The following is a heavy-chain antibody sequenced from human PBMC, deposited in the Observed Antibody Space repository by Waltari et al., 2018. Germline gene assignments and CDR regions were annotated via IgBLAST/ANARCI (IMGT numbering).Heavy chain of an antibody. V-gene: IGHV4-34*01. CDR1: GGSFSGYY. J-gene: IGHJ3*02. CDR2: INHSGST. Sequence: QVQLQQWGAGLLKPSETLSLTCAVYGGSFSGYYWSWIRQPPGKGLEWIGEINHSGSTNYNPSLKSRVTISVDTSKNQFSRKLSSVTAADTAVYYCARPRPRYCSGGSCYGAFDIWGQGTMVTVSS. D-gene: IGHD2-15*01. CDR3: ARPRPRYCSGGSCYGAFDI.